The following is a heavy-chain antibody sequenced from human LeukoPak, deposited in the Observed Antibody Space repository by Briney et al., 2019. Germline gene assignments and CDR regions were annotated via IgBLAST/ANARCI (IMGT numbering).Heavy chain of an antibody. CDR1: GDSISMHY. CDR3: ARGRVSSSSWSSTYYYYFYMDV. Sequence: SETLSLTCSVSGDSISMHYRSWIRQPPGKGLEGIGYTDHTGSTNYNPSLNSRVTISRDTSKNHFSLELSSVTAADTAVYFCARGRVSSSSWSSTYYYYFYMDVWGKGTTVTVSS. V-gene: IGHV4-59*11. CDR2: TDHTGST. J-gene: IGHJ6*03. D-gene: IGHD6-13*01.